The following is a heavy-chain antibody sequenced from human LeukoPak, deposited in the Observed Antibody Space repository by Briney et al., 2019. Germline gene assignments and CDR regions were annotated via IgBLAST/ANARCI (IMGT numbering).Heavy chain of an antibody. D-gene: IGHD3-10*01. CDR3: ARVRYYFASGSYHVFPLLDH. Sequence: ASVKVSCKTSGYSFTSQDMHWVRQAPGQSLEWMGCINPGNGDTKYSQEFQGRVTITRDTSATTAYMELSSLRSDDTAVYYCARVRYYFASGSYHVFPLLDHWGQGTLVTVSS. J-gene: IGHJ4*02. V-gene: IGHV1-3*01. CDR2: INPGNGDT. CDR1: GYSFTSQD.